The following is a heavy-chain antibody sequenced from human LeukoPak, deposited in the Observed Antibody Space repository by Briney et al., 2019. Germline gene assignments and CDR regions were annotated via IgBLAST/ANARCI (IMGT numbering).Heavy chain of an antibody. D-gene: IGHD3-16*01. V-gene: IGHV1-8*03. CDR1: GYTFTSYD. J-gene: IGHJ5*02. CDR3: ARGLRANVWGNYNWFDP. CDR2: MNPNSGNT. Sequence: ASVKVSCKASGYTFTSYDINWVRQATGQGLEWMGWMNPNSGNTGYAQKFQGRVTITRNTSISTAYMELSSLRSEDTAVYYCARGLRANVWGNYNWFDPWGQGTLVTVSS.